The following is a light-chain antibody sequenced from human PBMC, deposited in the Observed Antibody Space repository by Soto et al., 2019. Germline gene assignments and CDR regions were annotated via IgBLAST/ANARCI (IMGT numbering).Light chain of an antibody. CDR1: SSNIGAGYD. V-gene: IGLV1-40*01. Sequence: QSVLTQPPSVSGAPGQRVTISCTGSSSNIGAGYDVHWYQQLPGTAPKLLIYGNSNRPSGVPDRFSGSKSGTSASLAITGLQAEEEADYYGQSYDSSLSGWVFGGGTQLTVL. CDR3: QSYDSSLSGWV. CDR2: GNS. J-gene: IGLJ3*02.